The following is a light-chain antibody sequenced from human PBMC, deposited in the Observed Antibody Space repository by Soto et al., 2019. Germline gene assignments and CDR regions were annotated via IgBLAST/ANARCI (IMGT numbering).Light chain of an antibody. CDR1: SSDVGGYNY. V-gene: IGLV2-14*01. J-gene: IGLJ1*01. Sequence: LTQPASVSGSPGQSITISCTGTSSDVGGYNYVSWYRQHPGKAPKLMIYEVSNRPSGVSNRFSGSKSGNTASLTISGLQAEDEADYYCSSYTSSSTLYVFGTGTKVTVL. CDR3: SSYTSSSTLYV. CDR2: EVS.